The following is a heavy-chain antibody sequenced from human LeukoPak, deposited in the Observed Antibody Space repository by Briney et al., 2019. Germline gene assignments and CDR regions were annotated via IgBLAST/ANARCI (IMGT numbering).Heavy chain of an antibody. J-gene: IGHJ4*02. CDR1: GGTFSSYA. Sequence: ASVKVSCKASGGTFSSYAISWVRQAPGQGLEWMGGIIPIFGTANYAQKFQGRVTITADESTSTAYMELSSLRSEDTAVYYCARQGRVFYDSSGPWCFDYWGQGTLVTVSS. CDR2: IIPIFGTA. D-gene: IGHD3-22*01. V-gene: IGHV1-69*13. CDR3: ARQGRVFYDSSGPWCFDY.